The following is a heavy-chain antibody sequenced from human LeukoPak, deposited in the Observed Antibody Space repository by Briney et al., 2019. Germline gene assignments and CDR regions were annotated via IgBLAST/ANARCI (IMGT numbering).Heavy chain of an antibody. CDR2: ISGSGGST. CDR1: GFTFSSYA. V-gene: IGHV3-23*01. D-gene: IGHD3-10*01. Sequence: GGSLRLSCAASGFTFSSYAMSWVRQAPGKGLEWVSAISGSGGSTYYADSVKGRFTISRDNSKNTLSLQMNSLRAEDTAVYYCAKYRADRPNMVRGVIIPYWGQGTLVTVSS. J-gene: IGHJ4*02. CDR3: AKYRADRPNMVRGVIIPY.